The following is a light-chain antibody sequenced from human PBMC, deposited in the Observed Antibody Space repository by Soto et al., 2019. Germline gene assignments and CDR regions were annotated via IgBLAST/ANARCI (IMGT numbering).Light chain of an antibody. CDR3: QQAKSLPLT. Sequence: DIQMTQSPSSLSASVGDRVTITCRASQDISTYLAWYQQKPGRAPKVLIRATSTLQSGVPSRFSVRGSGTEFSISLSNLQPEDSATYCCQQAKSLPLTVGGGTKVEIK. V-gene: IGKV1-12*01. CDR1: QDISTY. CDR2: ATS. J-gene: IGKJ4*01.